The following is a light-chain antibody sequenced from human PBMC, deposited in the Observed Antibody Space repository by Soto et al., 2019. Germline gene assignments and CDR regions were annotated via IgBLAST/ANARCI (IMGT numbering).Light chain of an antibody. CDR2: DVS. Sequence: DILMTQSPSTVSASVGDRITITCRASQSINTWLAWYRQRPGEAPQLLIYDVSTLAMGVPARFSGSGSGTDFTLSISRLQADDFATFYCQQYQTYSRTFGQGTKVEVK. CDR3: QQYQTYSRT. J-gene: IGKJ1*01. V-gene: IGKV1-5*01. CDR1: QSINTW.